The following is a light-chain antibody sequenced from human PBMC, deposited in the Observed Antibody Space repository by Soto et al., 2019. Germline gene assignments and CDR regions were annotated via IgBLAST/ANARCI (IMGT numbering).Light chain of an antibody. CDR2: GAS. J-gene: IGKJ1*01. Sequence: ETVLTQSPGTLSFSPGERATLSCRASQSVSNSYLAWYQQKPGQAPRLLIYGASSRATGIPDRFRGSGSGTDFTLTISRLEPEDFAVYYCQQYGSSPWTFGQGTKVEI. CDR1: QSVSNSY. CDR3: QQYGSSPWT. V-gene: IGKV3-20*01.